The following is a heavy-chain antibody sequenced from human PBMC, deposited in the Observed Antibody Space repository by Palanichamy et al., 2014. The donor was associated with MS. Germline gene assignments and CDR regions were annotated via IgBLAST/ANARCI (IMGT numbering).Heavy chain of an antibody. Sequence: QLVESGGGLVRPGGSLRLSCAASGVTFTKYTMNWVRQAPGKGLEWVSTITDSGHNTYYAGSVKGRFTISRDISNNTLYLQMNSLRAEDTAVYYCTKVQLIFGGPISYDLWGRGTMVTVSS. CDR3: TKVQLIFGGPISYDL. D-gene: IGHD3-3*01. CDR1: GVTFTKYT. J-gene: IGHJ3*01. CDR2: ITDSGHNT. V-gene: IGHV3-23*04.